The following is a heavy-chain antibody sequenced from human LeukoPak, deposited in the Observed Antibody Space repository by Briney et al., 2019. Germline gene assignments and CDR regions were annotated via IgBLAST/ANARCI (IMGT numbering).Heavy chain of an antibody. J-gene: IGHJ4*02. CDR3: AASLWFGIYPDY. Sequence: SETLSLTCAVYSGSFSGYYWTWFRQPPGKGLEWIGEFNHSWGAKYNPSFKSRVTISVDTSNNHLSLSLNSVTAADTAVYYCAASLWFGIYPDYWGQGSLVTVSS. V-gene: IGHV4-34*01. D-gene: IGHD3-10*01. CDR2: FNHSWGA. CDR1: SGSFSGYY.